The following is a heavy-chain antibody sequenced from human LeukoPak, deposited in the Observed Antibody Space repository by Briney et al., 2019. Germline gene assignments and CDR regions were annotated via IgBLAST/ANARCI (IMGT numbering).Heavy chain of an antibody. J-gene: IGHJ4*02. Sequence: GGSLRLSCAASGFTFSNYAMRWVRQAPGKGLEWVSGFSGSGDSTYYADSVKGRFTISRDNSKNTLYLQMNSLRAEDTAVYYCARRSGIAVAGAFDYWGQGTLVTVSS. CDR3: ARRSGIAVAGAFDY. D-gene: IGHD6-19*01. CDR1: GFTFSNYA. CDR2: FSGSGDST. V-gene: IGHV3-23*01.